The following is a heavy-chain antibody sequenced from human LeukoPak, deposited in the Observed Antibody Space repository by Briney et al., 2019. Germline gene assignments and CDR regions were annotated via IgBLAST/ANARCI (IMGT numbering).Heavy chain of an antibody. D-gene: IGHD1-7*01. CDR1: GDSVSSDLCY. J-gene: IGHJ4*02. CDR2: IYYGGNR. Sequence: LETLSLTRTVSGDSVSSDLCYWGWIRQPPGKGLEWIGNIYYGGNRYYNPSLKSRVTISVDTSKNQFSLRLSSVTAADTAVYYCARDLGGTTGKFDYWGQGTLVTVSS. V-gene: IGHV4-39*07. CDR3: ARDLGGTTGKFDY.